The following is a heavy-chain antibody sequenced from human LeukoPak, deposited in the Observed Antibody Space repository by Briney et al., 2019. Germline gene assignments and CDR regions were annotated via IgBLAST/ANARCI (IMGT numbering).Heavy chain of an antibody. Sequence: GGSLRFSCAASGFTFSSYWMSWVRQAPGKGLEWVANIKQSGGGKYYVDSVKGRFTISRDNAKNSLYLQVNSLRAEDTAVYYCAREKVSYDFWSGRNAFDIWGQGTMVTVSS. CDR2: IKQSGGGK. V-gene: IGHV3-7*03. D-gene: IGHD3-3*01. CDR1: GFTFSSYW. J-gene: IGHJ3*02. CDR3: AREKVSYDFWSGRNAFDI.